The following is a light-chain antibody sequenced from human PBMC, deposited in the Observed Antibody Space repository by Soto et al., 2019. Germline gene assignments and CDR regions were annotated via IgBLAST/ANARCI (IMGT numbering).Light chain of an antibody. J-gene: IGKJ1*01. CDR2: QIS. Sequence: DVVLTQTPLSSPVTLGQPASISCRSSQSLVYSDGNTYLSWLQQRPGQPPRLLIYQISNRFSGVPDRFSGSGAGTDFTLKISRVEAEDVVVYYCMQFAHFPRTFGQGTKLE. V-gene: IGKV2-24*01. CDR3: MQFAHFPRT. CDR1: QSLVYSDGNTY.